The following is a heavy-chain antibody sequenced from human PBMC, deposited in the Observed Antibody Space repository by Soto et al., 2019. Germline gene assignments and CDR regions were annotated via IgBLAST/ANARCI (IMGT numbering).Heavy chain of an antibody. CDR3: ARRYCSSAICYHFDF. J-gene: IGHJ4*02. V-gene: IGHV3-64*04. D-gene: IGHD2-2*01. CDR2: INHNGNSR. CDR1: GFTFGNYA. Sequence: PGGSLRLSCSASGFTFGNYAFHWVRQAPGKGLEWVSAINHNGNSRYYADSVKGRFTISRDNSKNTLSLQMKSLRAEDTAVYYCARRYCSSAICYHFDFWGQGTLVTVSS.